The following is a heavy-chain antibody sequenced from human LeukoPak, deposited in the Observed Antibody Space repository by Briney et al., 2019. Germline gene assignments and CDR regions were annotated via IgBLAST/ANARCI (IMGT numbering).Heavy chain of an antibody. D-gene: IGHD6-19*01. CDR2: INLDGSEK. CDR1: GFTFSNYW. J-gene: IGHJ4*02. Sequence: PGGSLRLSCAASGFTFSNYWMNWVRQAPGRGLEWVANINLDGSEKHYVDSVKGRFTISRDNAENSLYLQMNSLRVEDTAVYYCARGPYSSGSSADYWGQGTLVTVSS. V-gene: IGHV3-7*04. CDR3: ARGPYSSGSSADY.